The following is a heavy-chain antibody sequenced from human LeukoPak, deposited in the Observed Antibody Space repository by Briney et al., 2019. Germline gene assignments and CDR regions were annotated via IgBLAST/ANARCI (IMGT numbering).Heavy chain of an antibody. CDR1: GGTFSSYA. CDR2: IIPIFGTA. D-gene: IGHD3-22*01. V-gene: IGHV1-69*13. CDR3: ARGYDSSGYYSPFDY. J-gene: IGHJ4*02. Sequence: SVKVSCKASGGTFSSYAISWVRQAPGQGLEWMGGIIPIFGTANYAQKFQGRVTITADESTSTAYMELSSLRSEDTAVYYCARGYDSSGYYSPFDYWGQGTLVTVSS.